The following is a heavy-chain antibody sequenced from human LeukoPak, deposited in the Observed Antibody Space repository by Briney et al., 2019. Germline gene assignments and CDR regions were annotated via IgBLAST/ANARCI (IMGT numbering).Heavy chain of an antibody. CDR1: GYTFTSYG. V-gene: IGHV1-18*04. CDR2: IRAYNGNT. CDR3: ARVALGITMVRGVIPYFDY. D-gene: IGHD3-10*01. J-gene: IGHJ4*02. Sequence: ASVKVSGKASGYTFTSYGISWVRQAPGQGLEWMGWIRAYNGNTNYAQKLQGRVTMTTDTSTSTAYMELRSLRSDDTAVYYCARVALGITMVRGVIPYFDYWGQGTLVTVSS.